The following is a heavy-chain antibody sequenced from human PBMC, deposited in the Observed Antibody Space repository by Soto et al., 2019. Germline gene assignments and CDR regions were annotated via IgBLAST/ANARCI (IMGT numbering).Heavy chain of an antibody. CDR1: GYTFTSYA. CDR2: INAGNGNT. D-gene: IGHD6-19*01. Sequence: QVQLVQSGAEVKKPGASVKVSCQASGYTFTSYAMHWVRQAPGQRLEWMGWINAGNGNTKYSQKFQGRVTITRDTSASTAYMELSSLRSEDTAVYYCAREFILYVSSGWYYFDYWGQGTLVTVSS. CDR3: AREFILYVSSGWYYFDY. J-gene: IGHJ4*02. V-gene: IGHV1-3*01.